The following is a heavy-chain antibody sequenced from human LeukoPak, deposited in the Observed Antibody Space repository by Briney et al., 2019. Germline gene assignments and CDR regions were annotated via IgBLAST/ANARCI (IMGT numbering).Heavy chain of an antibody. CDR3: ASGGYSGYDWDFDY. D-gene: IGHD5-12*01. J-gene: IGHJ4*02. CDR2: ISSSSSYI. Sequence: GGSLRLSCAASGFTFSSYSMTWVRQAPGKELEWVSSISSSSSYIYYADSVKGRFTISRDNAKNSLYLQMNSLRAEDTAVYYCASGGYSGYDWDFDYWGQGTLVTVSS. V-gene: IGHV3-21*01. CDR1: GFTFSSYS.